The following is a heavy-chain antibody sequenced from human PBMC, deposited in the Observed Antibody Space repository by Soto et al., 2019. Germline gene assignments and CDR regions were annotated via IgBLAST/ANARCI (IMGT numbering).Heavy chain of an antibody. V-gene: IGHV4-30-2*01. CDR3: AAGGGLPRYY. CDR1: GGSIRSGGYS. CDR2: IYHSGST. J-gene: IGHJ4*02. Sequence: QLQLQESGSGLVKPSQTLSLTCAVSGGSIRSGGYSWRWIRQPPGNGLEWIGYIYHSGSTYYNPSLKRRVTISVDRSKNPFSLKLSSVTAADTAVYYCAAGGGLPRYYWGQGTLVTVSS. D-gene: IGHD5-12*01.